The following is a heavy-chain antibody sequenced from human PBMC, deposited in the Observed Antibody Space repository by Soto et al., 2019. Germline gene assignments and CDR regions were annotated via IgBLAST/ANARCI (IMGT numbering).Heavy chain of an antibody. CDR1: GDSISSGSY. CDR3: ARVHVMVVAGSTFDY. J-gene: IGHJ4*03. D-gene: IGHD6-19*01. Sequence: SETLSLTCTVSGDSISSGSYWGWIRQPPGEGPEWIASIYHGGTTFYNPSLRSRISISVDTSKNQFSLRLTSVTAADTATYYCARVHVMVVAGSTFDYWGPGTLVTVSS. CDR2: IYHGGTT. V-gene: IGHV4-38-2*02.